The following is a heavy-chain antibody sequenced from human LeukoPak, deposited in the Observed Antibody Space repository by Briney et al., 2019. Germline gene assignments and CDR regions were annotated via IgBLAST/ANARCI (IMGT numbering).Heavy chain of an antibody. D-gene: IGHD2-2*01. Sequence: SVKVSCKASGRTFSSYAISWVRQAPGQGLEWMGGIIPIFGTANYAQKFQGRVTITTDESTSTAYMELSSLRSEDTAVYYCARGPHIVVVPAAIDYYYYMDVWGKGTTVTVSS. J-gene: IGHJ6*03. CDR1: GRTFSSYA. CDR3: ARGPHIVVVPAAIDYYYYMDV. V-gene: IGHV1-69*05. CDR2: IIPIFGTA.